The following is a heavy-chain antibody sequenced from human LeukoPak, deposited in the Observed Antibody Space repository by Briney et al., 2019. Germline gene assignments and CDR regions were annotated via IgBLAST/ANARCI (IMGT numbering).Heavy chain of an antibody. Sequence: SSVKVSCKASGYTFTGYYMHWVRQAPGQGLEWMGRINPNSGGTNYAQKFQGRVTMTRDTSISTAYMELSRLRSDDTAVYYCARGDLVVVATTQFDYWGQGTLVTVSS. J-gene: IGHJ4*02. CDR1: GYTFTGYY. CDR3: ARGDLVVVATTQFDY. CDR2: INPNSGGT. V-gene: IGHV1-2*06. D-gene: IGHD2-15*01.